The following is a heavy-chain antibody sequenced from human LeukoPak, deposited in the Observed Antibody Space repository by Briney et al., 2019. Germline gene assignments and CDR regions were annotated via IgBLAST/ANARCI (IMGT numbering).Heavy chain of an antibody. J-gene: IGHJ4*02. CDR2: GNHRGMT. V-gene: IGHV4-34*01. CDR3: ARDPTSEISVPYYFDD. CDR1: GGSFTGYH. D-gene: IGHD5/OR15-5a*01. Sequence: SETLSLTCGVYGGSFTGYHWKWIRQAPGKGLQWIGEGNHRGMTNYNPSLKRRVIISADTSKNQFSLKLESVTAADTAMYYCARDPTSEISVPYYFDDWGQGTLVTVSS.